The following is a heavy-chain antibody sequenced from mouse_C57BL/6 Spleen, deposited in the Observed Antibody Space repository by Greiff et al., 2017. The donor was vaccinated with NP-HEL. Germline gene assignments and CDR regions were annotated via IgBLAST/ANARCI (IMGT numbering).Heavy chain of an antibody. D-gene: IGHD3-2*02. CDR1: GYTFTSYW. CDR2: IDPSDSYT. V-gene: IGHV1-69*01. Sequence: QVQLKQPGAELVMPGASVKLSCKASGYTFTSYWMHWVKQRPGQGLEWIGEIDPSDSYTNYNQKFKGKSTLTVDKSSSTAYMQLSSLTSEDSAVYYCARFRDSSGPAWFAYWGQGTLVTVSA. CDR3: ARFRDSSGPAWFAY. J-gene: IGHJ3*01.